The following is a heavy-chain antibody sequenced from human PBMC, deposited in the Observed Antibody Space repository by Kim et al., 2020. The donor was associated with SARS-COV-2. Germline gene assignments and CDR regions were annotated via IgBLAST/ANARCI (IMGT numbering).Heavy chain of an antibody. CDR3: AKDGAYSSGWPIDY. J-gene: IGHJ4*02. D-gene: IGHD6-19*01. V-gene: IGHV3-30*18. Sequence: GGSLRLSCAASGFTFSSYGMHWVRQAPGKGLEWVAVISYDGSNKYYADSVKGRFTISRDNSKNTLYLQMNSLRAEDTAVYYCAKDGAYSSGWPIDYWGQG. CDR1: GFTFSSYG. CDR2: ISYDGSNK.